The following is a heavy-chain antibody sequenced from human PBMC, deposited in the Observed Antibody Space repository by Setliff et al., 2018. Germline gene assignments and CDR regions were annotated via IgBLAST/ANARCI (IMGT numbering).Heavy chain of an antibody. CDR1: GYTFSDYG. D-gene: IGHD2-8*01. J-gene: IGHJ5*02. Sequence: ALVKVSCKASGYTFSDYGVSWVRQAPGQGLEWMGWISPHSGRAFYAPQFQDRVIMTTDTSTNTAYLDLRSLRSDDTAVYYCERLVRYCTATACQRTSGDDLWGQGTLVTVSS. CDR3: ERLVRYCTATACQRTSGDDL. V-gene: IGHV1-18*01. CDR2: ISPHSGRA.